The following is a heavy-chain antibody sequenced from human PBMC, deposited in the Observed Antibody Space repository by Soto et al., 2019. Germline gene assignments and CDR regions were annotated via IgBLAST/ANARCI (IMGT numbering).Heavy chain of an antibody. CDR1: GFTFSSDA. J-gene: IGHJ4*02. V-gene: IGHV3-23*01. Sequence: EVQLLESGGGLVQPGGSLRLSCAASGFTFSSDAMSWVRQAPGRGLEWVSSLDGSGSHTFHADSVKGRFTISRDNSKNTVYLQMNSLRAEDPAVYYCVKARYSSNRGYFDYWGQGTVVTVSS. CDR3: VKARYSSNRGYFDY. D-gene: IGHD1-1*01. CDR2: LDGSGSHT.